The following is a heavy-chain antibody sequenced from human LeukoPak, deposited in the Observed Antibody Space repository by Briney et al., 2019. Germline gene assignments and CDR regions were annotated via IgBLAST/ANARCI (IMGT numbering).Heavy chain of an antibody. CDR2: IYPGDSDT. Sequence: GESQDFSYQLYGYSCTSYWIGGELQMPGKGLKRMGIIYPGDSDTRYSPSFQGQVTISADKSISTAYLQWSRLKASDTAMYYCAGLVEVAGRLDYWGQGTSVIVSS. J-gene: IGHJ4*02. V-gene: IGHV5-51*01. CDR3: AGLVEVAGRLDY. D-gene: IGHD6-19*01. CDR1: GYSCTSYW.